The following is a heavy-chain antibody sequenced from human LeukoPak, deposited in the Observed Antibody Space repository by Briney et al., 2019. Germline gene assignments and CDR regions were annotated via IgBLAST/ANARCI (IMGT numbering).Heavy chain of an antibody. V-gene: IGHV3-23*01. J-gene: IGHJ6*02. CDR1: GFTFSSYA. CDR3: AKDPHSYGDYRRDYYGMDV. Sequence: GGSPRLSCAASGFTFSSYAMSWVRQAPGKGLEWVSAISGSGGSTYYADSVKGRFTISRDNSKNTLYLQMNSLRAEDTAVYYCAKDPHSYGDYRRDYYGMDVWGQGTTVTVSS. CDR2: ISGSGGST. D-gene: IGHD4-17*01.